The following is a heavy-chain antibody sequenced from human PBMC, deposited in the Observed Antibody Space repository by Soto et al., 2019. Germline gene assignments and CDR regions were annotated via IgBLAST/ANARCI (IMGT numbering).Heavy chain of an antibody. CDR2: MVPDSGRT. Sequence: ASVKVSCKASGYTFLNHDINWVRQAPGQGLEWMGWMVPDSGRTGYAKKYQGRVTMTRNTSTSTAYMELNSLTNEDTAVYYCARRDQFGFGVVYWRQGTPVT. CDR3: ARRDQFGFGVVY. J-gene: IGHJ4*02. D-gene: IGHD3-10*01. CDR1: GYTFLNHD. V-gene: IGHV1-8*01.